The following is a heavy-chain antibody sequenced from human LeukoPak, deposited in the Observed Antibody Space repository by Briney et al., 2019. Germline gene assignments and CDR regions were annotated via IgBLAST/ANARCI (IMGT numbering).Heavy chain of an antibody. CDR3: ATSGQHWDVFDY. J-gene: IGHJ4*02. CDR2: IKSKTYGGTT. V-gene: IGHV3-15*01. CDR1: GFTFTNAW. Sequence: GGSLRLSCAASGFTFTNAWMSWVRQALGKGLEWVGRIKSKTYGGTTDYAAPVKGRFTVPRDDSENTLYLQMNSLKTEDTAVYYCATSGQHWDVFDYWGQGTLLTVSS. D-gene: IGHD1-1*01.